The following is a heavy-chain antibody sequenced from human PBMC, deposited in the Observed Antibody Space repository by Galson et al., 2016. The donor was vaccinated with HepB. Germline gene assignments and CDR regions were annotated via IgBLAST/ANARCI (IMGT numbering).Heavy chain of an antibody. CDR2: ISGSGGTT. J-gene: IGHJ6*02. V-gene: IGHV3-23*01. CDR3: ARVGGDCSTTSCYGFDYYYYHVDV. CDR1: GFTFSSYA. D-gene: IGHD2-2*01. Sequence: SLRLSCAASGFTFSSYAMSWVRQAPGKGLEWVSLISGSGGTTYYTDSVKGRFTVSRDNSKSTLNLQMNSLRAEDTALYYCARVGGDCSTTSCYGFDYYYYHVDVWGQGTTVTVSS.